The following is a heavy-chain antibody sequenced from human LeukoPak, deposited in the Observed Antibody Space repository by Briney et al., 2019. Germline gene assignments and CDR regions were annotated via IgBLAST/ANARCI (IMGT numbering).Heavy chain of an antibody. CDR2: IDTTSNYI. CDR3: AKEAWATNFYSLFDP. V-gene: IGHV3-21*04. Sequence: GGSLRLSCAASGFTLSGYAMHWVRQAPGKGLEWVSSIDTTSNYIYYADSVKGRFTISRDNARNSLYLQMNSLRAEDTAVYYCAKEAWATNFYSLFDPWGQGTLVTVSS. J-gene: IGHJ5*02. CDR1: GFTLSGYA. D-gene: IGHD4-11*01.